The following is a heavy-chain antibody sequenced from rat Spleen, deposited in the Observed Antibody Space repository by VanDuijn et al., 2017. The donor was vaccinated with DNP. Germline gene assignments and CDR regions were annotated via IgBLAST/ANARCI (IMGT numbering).Heavy chain of an antibody. CDR3: ARMHYGCDN. CDR2: INSAGST. V-gene: IGHV3-3*01. Sequence: EVQLQESGPGLVKPSQSLSLTCSVTGYSITSNYWGWIRKFPRNKMEWMGYINSAGSTNYNPSLKGRISITSDTSKNQFFLQVNSVTTEDTATYYCARMHYGCDNWGQGVMVTVSS. CDR1: GYSITSNY. D-gene: IGHD1-11*01. J-gene: IGHJ2*01.